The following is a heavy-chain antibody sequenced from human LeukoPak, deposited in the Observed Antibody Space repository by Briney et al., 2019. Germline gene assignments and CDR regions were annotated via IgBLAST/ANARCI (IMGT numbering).Heavy chain of an antibody. CDR3: ARDMRTIAAANWFDP. J-gene: IGHJ5*02. D-gene: IGHD6-13*01. Sequence: SETLSLTCTVSGGSISSYYWSWIRQPPGKGLEWIGYIYYSGSTNYNPSLKSRVTISVDTSKNQFSLNLSSVTAADTAVYYCARDMRTIAAANWFDPWGQGTLVTVSS. V-gene: IGHV4-59*01. CDR1: GGSISSYY. CDR2: IYYSGST.